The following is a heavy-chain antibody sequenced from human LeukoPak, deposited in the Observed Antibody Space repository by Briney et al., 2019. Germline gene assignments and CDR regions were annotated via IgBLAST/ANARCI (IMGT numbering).Heavy chain of an antibody. CDR3: AKDAYTSGPYYFDY. CDR2: LTFGGDAT. Sequence: PGGSLRLSCAASGFTFSSYAMNWVRQAPGEGLEWVSALTFGGDATWYADSVRGRFTISRDNSENTLYLQMDSLRAEDTAVYYCAKDAYTSGPYYFDYWGQGTLVTVSS. J-gene: IGHJ4*02. D-gene: IGHD2-8*02. V-gene: IGHV3-23*01. CDR1: GFTFSSYA.